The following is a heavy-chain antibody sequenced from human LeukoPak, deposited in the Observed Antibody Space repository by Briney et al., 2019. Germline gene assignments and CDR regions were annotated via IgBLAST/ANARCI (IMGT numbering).Heavy chain of an antibody. D-gene: IGHD4-23*01. CDR2: IYSGGST. Sequence: PGGSLRLSCAASGFTVSSNYMSWVRQAPGKGLEWVSVIYSGGSTYYADSVKGRFTISRDNSKNTLYLQMNSLRAEDTAVYYCARDDYGGNPRYWGREPWSPSPQ. CDR1: GFTVSSNY. J-gene: IGHJ4*02. CDR3: ARDDYGGNPRY. V-gene: IGHV3-66*01.